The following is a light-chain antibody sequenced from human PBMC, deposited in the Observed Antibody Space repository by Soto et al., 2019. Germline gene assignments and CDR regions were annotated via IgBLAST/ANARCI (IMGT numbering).Light chain of an antibody. V-gene: IGLV2-8*02. CDR2: EVD. CDR3: SAYAGGNIMI. Sequence: ALTKPPSASRSPGQSVTISCSGSGGDIGRYDFVSWYQQYPGKVPKLLIYEVDKRPSGVPDRFSGSKSGDRASLTVSGLRPEDEAHYHCSAYAGGNIMIFGGGTK. J-gene: IGLJ2*01. CDR1: GGDIGRYDF.